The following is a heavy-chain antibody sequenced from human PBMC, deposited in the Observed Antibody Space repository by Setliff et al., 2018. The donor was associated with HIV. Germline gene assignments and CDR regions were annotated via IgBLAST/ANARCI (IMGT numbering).Heavy chain of an antibody. J-gene: IGHJ6*03. D-gene: IGHD6-13*01. CDR3: AIGFGRSTWTYYYHMDV. CDR2: IIPIFGTT. V-gene: IGHV1-69*13. Sequence: SVKVSCKASGGTFSSYAISWVRQAPRQGLEWMGGIIPIFGTTNYAQKFQGRVTITADESTSTAYVEVSSLRSEDTAVYFCAIGFGRSTWTYYYHMDVWGKGTTVTVSS. CDR1: GGTFSSYA.